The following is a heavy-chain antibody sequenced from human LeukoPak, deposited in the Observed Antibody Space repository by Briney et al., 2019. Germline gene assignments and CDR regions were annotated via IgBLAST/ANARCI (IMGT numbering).Heavy chain of an antibody. CDR1: GFTFSSYW. CDR2: INADGSTT. CDR3: VRDLGGRSGH. D-gene: IGHD1-26*01. Sequence: GGSLRLSCAASGFTFSSYWMSWVRQAPGKGLVWVSRINADGSTTNYADSVKGRSTIFRDNAKNTLYLQMNSLRAEDTAVYYCVRDLGGRSGHWGQGTLVTVSS. J-gene: IGHJ4*02. V-gene: IGHV3-74*01.